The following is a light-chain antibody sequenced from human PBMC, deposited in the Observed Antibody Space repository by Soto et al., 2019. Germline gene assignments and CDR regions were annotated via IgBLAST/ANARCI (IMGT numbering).Light chain of an antibody. Sequence: QLVLTQSPSAAASLGASVKLTGTLSSGHSSYAIAWHQQQPEKGPRYLMKLNSDGSHTKGDGIPDRFSGSSSGAERYLTISNLQSEDEADYYCQTWGTGEVFGGGTQRTVL. CDR2: LNSDGSH. CDR1: SGHSSYA. CDR3: QTWGTGEV. V-gene: IGLV4-69*01. J-gene: IGLJ2*01.